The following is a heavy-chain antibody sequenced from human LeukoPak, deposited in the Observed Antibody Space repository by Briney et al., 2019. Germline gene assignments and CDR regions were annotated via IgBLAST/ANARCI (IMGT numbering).Heavy chain of an antibody. CDR1: GGSISSYY. J-gene: IGHJ4*02. CDR3: AREPVTTYYFDY. V-gene: IGHV4-59*01. Sequence: KASETLSLTCTVSGGSISSYYWSWIRQPPGKGLEWIGYIYYSGSTNYNPSLKSRVTISVDTSKNQFSLKLSSVTAADTAVYYCAREPVTTYYFDYWGQGTLVTVSS. D-gene: IGHD4-17*01. CDR2: IYYSGST.